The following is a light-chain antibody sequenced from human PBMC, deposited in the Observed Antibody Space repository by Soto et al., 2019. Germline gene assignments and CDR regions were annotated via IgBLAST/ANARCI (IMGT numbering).Light chain of an antibody. V-gene: IGKV1-27*01. Sequence: DIQMTQSPSSLSAFVGDRVTITCRASQGFSNYLAWYQQKPGRVPTLLIYAASTLRSGVPSRFSGSGSGTDFTLTISSLQPEDVASYYCQEYKTAPFIFGPGTKVDIK. CDR1: QGFSNY. CDR2: AAS. J-gene: IGKJ3*01. CDR3: QEYKTAPFI.